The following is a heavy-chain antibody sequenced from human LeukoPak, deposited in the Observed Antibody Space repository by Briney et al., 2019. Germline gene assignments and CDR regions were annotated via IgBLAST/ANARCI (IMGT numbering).Heavy chain of an antibody. V-gene: IGHV3-48*03. J-gene: IGHJ4*02. Sequence: GGSLRLSCAASGFTFSSYEMNWVRQAPGKGLEWVSYISSSGNTIYYADSVKGRFTISRDNAKNSLYLQMNSLRAEDTAVYYCARIPTPVLRYFDWSSMDYWGQGTLVTVSS. D-gene: IGHD3-9*01. CDR2: ISSSGNTI. CDR1: GFTFSSYE. CDR3: ARIPTPVLRYFDWSSMDY.